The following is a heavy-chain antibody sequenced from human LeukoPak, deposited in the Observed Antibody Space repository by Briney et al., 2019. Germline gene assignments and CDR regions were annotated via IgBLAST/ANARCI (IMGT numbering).Heavy chain of an antibody. CDR3: ATGSPTAYDDFTRALPPPLLVN. V-gene: IGHV3-66*01. Sequence: GGSLRLSCAASGFTLTSNYMTWVRQAPGKGLQWVSIVYSGGSKFYADSVKDRFTISRAHSKNTLYLQMNSLRVEDMGVYYCATGSPTAYDDFTRALPPPLLVNWGQGTLVTVSS. CDR2: VYSGGSK. CDR1: GFTLTSNY. J-gene: IGHJ4*02. D-gene: IGHD3/OR15-3a*01.